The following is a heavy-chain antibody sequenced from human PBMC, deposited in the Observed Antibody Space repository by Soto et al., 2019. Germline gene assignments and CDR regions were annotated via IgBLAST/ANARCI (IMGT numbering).Heavy chain of an antibody. CDR3: AKSVAAAGYYYYYGMDV. Sequence: GGSLSLSCAASGFTFSIYAMSWVRHAPGKGLEWVSAISGSGGRTYYADSVKGRFTLSRDNSKNMIFVQITSLGAEDTAVYYCAKSVAAAGYYYYYGMDVWGQGTTVTVSS. CDR1: GFTFSIYA. V-gene: IGHV3-23*01. D-gene: IGHD6-13*01. CDR2: ISGSGGRT. J-gene: IGHJ6*02.